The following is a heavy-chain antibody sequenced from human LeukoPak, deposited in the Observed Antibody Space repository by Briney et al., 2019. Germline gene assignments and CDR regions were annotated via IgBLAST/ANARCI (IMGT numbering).Heavy chain of an antibody. CDR3: ATDCSGNRCYSL. D-gene: IGHD2-15*01. V-gene: IGHV3-43*02. CDR1: GFTFSIHG. J-gene: IGHJ4*02. CDR2: ISGDGGSR. Sequence: PGGSLRLSCAASGFTFSIHGMNWVRQAPGKGLEWVSFISGDGGSRYYADSVKGRFTISRDNGKNSLYLQMNSLRLGDTALYYCATDCSGNRCYSLWGPGTLVTVSS.